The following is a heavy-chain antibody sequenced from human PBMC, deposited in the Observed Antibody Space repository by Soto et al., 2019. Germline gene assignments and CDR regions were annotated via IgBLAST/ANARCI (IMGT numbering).Heavy chain of an antibody. J-gene: IGHJ4*02. CDR1: GFTFSSYA. V-gene: IGHV3-23*01. CDR2: ISGSGGST. Sequence: GSLRLSCAASGFTFSSYAMSWVRQAPGKGLEWVSAISGSGGSTYYADSVKGRFTISRDNSKNTLYLQMNSLRAEDTAVYYCEKVSSGWYYGYWGQGTLVTVSS. D-gene: IGHD6-19*01. CDR3: EKVSSGWYYGY.